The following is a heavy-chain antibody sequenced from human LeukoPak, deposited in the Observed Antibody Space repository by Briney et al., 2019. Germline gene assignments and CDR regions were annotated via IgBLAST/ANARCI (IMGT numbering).Heavy chain of an antibody. CDR1: GFTFDDYA. V-gene: IGHV3-23*01. CDR3: AKLLRNNYGGDY. D-gene: IGHD4/OR15-4a*01. CDR2: ISGSG. J-gene: IGHJ4*01. Sequence: GGSLRLSCAASGFTFDDYAMHWVRQAPGKGLEWVSGISGSGYNADSVKGRFIISRDNSKNTLYLQMNNLRAEDTAVYYCAKLLRNNYGGDYWGHGTLVTVSS.